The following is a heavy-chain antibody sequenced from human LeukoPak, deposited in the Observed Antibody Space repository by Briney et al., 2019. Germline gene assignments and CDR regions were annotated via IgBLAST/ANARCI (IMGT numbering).Heavy chain of an antibody. CDR1: GYTFTSYY. CDR3: ARAVAGIFYYYYYMDV. D-gene: IGHD6-19*01. J-gene: IGHJ6*03. V-gene: IGHV1-18*04. CDR2: ISAYNGNT. Sequence: ASVKVSCKASGYTFTSYYMHWVRQAPGQGLEWMGWISAYNGNTNYAQKLQGRVTMTTDTSTSTAYMELRSLRSDDTAVYYCARAVAGIFYYYYYMDVWGKGTTVTVSS.